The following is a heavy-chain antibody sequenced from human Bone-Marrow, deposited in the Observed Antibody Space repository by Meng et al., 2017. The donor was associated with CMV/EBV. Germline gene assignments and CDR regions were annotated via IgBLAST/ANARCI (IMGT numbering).Heavy chain of an antibody. CDR2: ISAYNGNT. V-gene: IGHV1-18*01. D-gene: IGHD3-22*01. J-gene: IGHJ4*02. Sequence: SGYTFTSYGISWVRQAPGQGLEWMGWISAYNGNTNYAQKLQGRVTMTTDTSTSTAYMELRSLRSDDTAVYYCARVIRNYYDSSGYYLDYWGQGTLAPSPQ. CDR3: ARVIRNYYDSSGYYLDY. CDR1: GYTFTSYG.